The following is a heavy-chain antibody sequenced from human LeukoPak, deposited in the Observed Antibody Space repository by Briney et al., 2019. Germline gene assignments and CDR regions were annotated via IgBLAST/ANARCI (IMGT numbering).Heavy chain of an antibody. Sequence: PGGSLRLSCAASGFTFSNYWMHWVRQAPGKGLVWVSCINSDGSSTSYADSVKGRFTISRDNAKNTLFLQMNSLRAEDTAVYYCARVTYSSVWSIDYWGQGTLVTVSS. CDR2: INSDGSST. CDR3: ARVTYSSVWSIDY. J-gene: IGHJ4*02. CDR1: GFTFSNYW. D-gene: IGHD6-19*01. V-gene: IGHV3-74*01.